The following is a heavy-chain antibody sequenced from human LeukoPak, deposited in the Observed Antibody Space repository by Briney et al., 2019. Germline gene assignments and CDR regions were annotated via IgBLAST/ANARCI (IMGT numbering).Heavy chain of an antibody. D-gene: IGHD3-22*01. J-gene: IGHJ4*02. CDR1: GYTFTGHF. V-gene: IGHV1-2*02. CDR3: ARGLYYYDSSGYYYSYFDY. Sequence: ASVKVSCKASGYTFTGHFMHWVRQAPGQGLEWMGWINPNSGGTNYAQKFQGRVTLTRDTSISTAYMELSSLRSEDTAVYYCARGLYYYDSSGYYYSYFDYWGQGTLVTVSS. CDR2: INPNSGGT.